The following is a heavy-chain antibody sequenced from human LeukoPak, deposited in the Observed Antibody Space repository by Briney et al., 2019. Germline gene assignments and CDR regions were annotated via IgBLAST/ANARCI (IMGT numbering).Heavy chain of an antibody. CDR3: AKPGLPDYGDYPYYFDY. CDR2: IRGNGGST. V-gene: IGHV3-23*01. J-gene: IGHJ4*02. D-gene: IGHD4-17*01. Sequence: GGSLRLSCAASGFTFRIYAMSWVRQAPXXXXEWVSAIRGNGGSTYYAGSVKGRFTISRDNSKNTLYLQMNSLRAEDTAVYYCAKPGLPDYGDYPYYFDYWGQGTLVTVSS. CDR1: GFTFRIYA.